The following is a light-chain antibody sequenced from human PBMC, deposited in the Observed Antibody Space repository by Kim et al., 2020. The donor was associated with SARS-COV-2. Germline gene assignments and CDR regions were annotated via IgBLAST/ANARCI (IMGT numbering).Light chain of an antibody. CDR1: QGISQY. V-gene: IGKV1-16*02. CDR3: QQYYSYPIT. CDR2: AAS. Sequence: DIQMTQSPSSLSASVGDTVTITCRASQGISQYLAWFRQKPGKAPESLIYAASSLKSGVPSKFSGHGSGTDFTLTITGLQPEDSATYFCQQYYSYPITFGQGTRLEIK. J-gene: IGKJ5*01.